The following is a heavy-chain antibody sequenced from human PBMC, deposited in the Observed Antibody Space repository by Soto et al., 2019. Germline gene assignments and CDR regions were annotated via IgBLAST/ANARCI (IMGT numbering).Heavy chain of an antibody. CDR2: VWHDGNNK. V-gene: IGHV3-33*01. J-gene: IGHJ6*02. CDR1: RFTFKNYG. Sequence: QVQLVESGGGVVQPGRSLRLSCVASRFTFKNYGMHWVRQAPGKGLEWVANVWHDGNNKNYADSVKGRFTISRDNSQNALYLQMNSLRVEDTAVYYCVRNEARYFDFVTPLGGMDVWGQGTTVIVSS. D-gene: IGHD3-9*01. CDR3: VRNEARYFDFVTPLGGMDV.